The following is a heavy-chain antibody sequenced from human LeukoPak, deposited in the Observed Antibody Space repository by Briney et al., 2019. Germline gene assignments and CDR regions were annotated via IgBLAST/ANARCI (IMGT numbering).Heavy chain of an antibody. J-gene: IGHJ3*02. D-gene: IGHD3-22*01. CDR1: GVSITSSY. Sequence: SETLSLTCSVSGVSITSSYWSWIRQPPGKGLEWIGFIHYSGSTNYNPSLKGRVTISADTPRNQFSLKLTSVTAADTAIYYCARGYYDSSGYSNTFDIWGDGTMVTVSS. V-gene: IGHV4-59*01. CDR2: IHYSGST. CDR3: ARGYYDSSGYSNTFDI.